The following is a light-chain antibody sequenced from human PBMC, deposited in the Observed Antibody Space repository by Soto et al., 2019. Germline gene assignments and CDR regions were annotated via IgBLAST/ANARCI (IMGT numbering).Light chain of an antibody. CDR1: RSVSSY. V-gene: IGKV3-11*01. Sequence: IELTQSPATLSLSPGERATLSCRASRSVSSYLAWYQQKPGQAPRLLIYDASNRATGIPARFSGSGSGTDFTLTISSLEPEDFAVYYCQQRSNWPITFGQGTRLEIK. CDR3: QQRSNWPIT. J-gene: IGKJ5*01. CDR2: DAS.